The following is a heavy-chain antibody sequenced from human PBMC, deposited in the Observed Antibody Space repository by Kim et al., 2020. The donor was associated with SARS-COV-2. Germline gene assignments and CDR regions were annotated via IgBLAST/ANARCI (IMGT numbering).Heavy chain of an antibody. J-gene: IGHJ2*01. CDR3: ARGYYDFLSGDYWYFDI. D-gene: IGHD3-3*01. Sequence: SETLSLTCSVSGGSISTSSFYWGWVRQPPGKGLEWIGSIYYSGSTYYNPSLKSRVTISVDKSTDHFSLKVSSVTAADTAVYYCARGYYDFLSGDYWYFDIWGRGTLVSVST. CDR1: GGSISTSSFY. CDR2: IYYSGST. V-gene: IGHV4-39*02.